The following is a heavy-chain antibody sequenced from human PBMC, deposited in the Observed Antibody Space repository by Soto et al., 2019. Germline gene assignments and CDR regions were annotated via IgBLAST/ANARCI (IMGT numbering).Heavy chain of an antibody. CDR1: GGSFSGYY. CDR2: INHSGST. D-gene: IGHD2-2*01. CDR3: ARGMAYCSSTSCYAGVAYYYYYYYMDV. V-gene: IGHV4-34*01. Sequence: QVQLQQWGAGLLKPSETLSLTCAVYGGSFSGYYWSWIRQPPGKGLEWIGEINHSGSTNYNPSLKNRVTISVDTSKNQFSLKLSSVTAADTAVYYCARGMAYCSSTSCYAGVAYYYYYYYMDVWGKGTTVTVSS. J-gene: IGHJ6*03.